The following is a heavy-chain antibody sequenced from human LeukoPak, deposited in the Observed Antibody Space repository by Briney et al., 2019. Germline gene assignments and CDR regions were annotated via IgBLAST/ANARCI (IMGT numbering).Heavy chain of an antibody. Sequence: ASVKVSCKVSGYTLTELSMHWVRQAPGKGLEWMGGFDPEDGETIYAQKFQGRVTMTEDTSTDTAYVELSSLRSEDTAVYYCATWYSYGYYFDYWGQGTLVTVSS. V-gene: IGHV1-24*01. CDR1: GYTLTELS. D-gene: IGHD5-18*01. CDR3: ATWYSYGYYFDY. J-gene: IGHJ4*02. CDR2: FDPEDGET.